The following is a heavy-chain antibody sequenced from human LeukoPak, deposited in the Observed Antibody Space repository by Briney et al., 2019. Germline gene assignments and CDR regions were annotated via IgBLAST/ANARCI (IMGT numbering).Heavy chain of an antibody. J-gene: IGHJ5*02. Sequence: NPSETLSLTCTVSGGSISSYYWSWIRQPPGKGLEWIGYIYYSGSTNYNPSLKSRVTISVDTSKNQFSLKLSSVTAADTAVYYCARGAATMVRGVINWFDPWGQGTLVTVSS. CDR1: GGSISSYY. CDR2: IYYSGST. D-gene: IGHD3-10*01. V-gene: IGHV4-59*01. CDR3: ARGAATMVRGVINWFDP.